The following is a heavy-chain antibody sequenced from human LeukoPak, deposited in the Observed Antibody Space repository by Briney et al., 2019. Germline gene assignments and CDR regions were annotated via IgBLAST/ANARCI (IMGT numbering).Heavy chain of an antibody. J-gene: IGHJ5*02. Sequence: PSESLSLTCTVSGGSISSYYWSWIRQPPGKGLEWIGYLFYSGSTNYNPSLKRPVTISVDTSKNQFSLTLSSVTAADTAVYYCARHLGATVTTFDPWGQGTLVTVSS. D-gene: IGHD4-17*01. V-gene: IGHV4-59*01. CDR1: GGSISSYY. CDR3: ARHLGATVTTFDP. CDR2: LFYSGST.